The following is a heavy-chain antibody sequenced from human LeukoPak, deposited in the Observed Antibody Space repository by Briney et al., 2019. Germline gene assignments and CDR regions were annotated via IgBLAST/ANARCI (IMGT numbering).Heavy chain of an antibody. Sequence: GGSLRLSCAASGFTFNLYGTSWVRQAPGKGLEWVSVISAIGYIYYADSVKGRFTISRDNAKNTLYLQVNSLRTEDTAVYYCARPETQYSSGLDGFDIWGQGTMVTVSS. V-gene: IGHV3-23*01. D-gene: IGHD6-19*01. CDR3: ARPETQYSSGLDGFDI. CDR2: ISAIGYI. CDR1: GFTFNLYG. J-gene: IGHJ3*02.